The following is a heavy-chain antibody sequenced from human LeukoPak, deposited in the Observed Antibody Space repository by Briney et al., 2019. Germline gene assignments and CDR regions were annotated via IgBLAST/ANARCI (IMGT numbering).Heavy chain of an antibody. V-gene: IGHV1-46*01. CDR1: GYTFPNYF. CDR3: ARDRIWGGTSARLNTDEFDY. J-gene: IGHJ4*02. Sequence: ASVNVSCKASGYTFPNYFMHWVRQAPGQGLEWMGIINPSVGSTSYAQKFEDRVTMTSDTSTGTVYMELSSLRSEDTAVYYCARDRIWGGTSARLNTDEFDYWGQGTLVTVSS. CDR2: INPSVGST. D-gene: IGHD1-26*01.